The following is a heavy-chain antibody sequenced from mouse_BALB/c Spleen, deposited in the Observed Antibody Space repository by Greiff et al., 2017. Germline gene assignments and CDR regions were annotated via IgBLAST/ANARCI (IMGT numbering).Heavy chain of an antibody. CDR1: GFSLTSYD. Sequence: VKLMESGPGLVAPSQSLSITCTVSGFSLTSYDISWIRQPPGKGLEWLGVIWTGGGTNYNSAFMSRLSISKDNSKSQVFLKMNSLQTDDTAIYYCVRAIYYDYDWYFDVWGAGTTVTVSS. V-gene: IGHV2-9-2*01. D-gene: IGHD2-4*01. J-gene: IGHJ1*01. CDR3: VRAIYYDYDWYFDV. CDR2: IWTGGGT.